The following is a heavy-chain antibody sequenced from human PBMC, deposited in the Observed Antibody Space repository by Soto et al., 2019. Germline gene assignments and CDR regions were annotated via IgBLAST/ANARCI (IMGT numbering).Heavy chain of an antibody. CDR1: GDSVSSNSAT. CDR3: ARGEYTYGRPFDY. Sequence: QVQLQQSGPGLVKPSQTLSLTCAISGDSVSSNSATWNWIRQSPSRGLEWLGRTYYRSKWYNEYAISVQSRITINPDTSKNQFSLQLNSVTPEDTAAYYCARGEYTYGRPFDYWGQGTLVTVSS. J-gene: IGHJ4*02. CDR2: TYYRSKWYN. V-gene: IGHV6-1*01. D-gene: IGHD5-18*01.